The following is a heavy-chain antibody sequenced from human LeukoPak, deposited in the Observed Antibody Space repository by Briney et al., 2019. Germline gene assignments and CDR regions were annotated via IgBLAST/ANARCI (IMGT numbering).Heavy chain of an antibody. CDR1: GFTFRLYS. D-gene: IGHD3-10*01. CDR3: ARDSDNLWFGEWSY. J-gene: IGHJ4*02. CDR2: ISSSSSTI. Sequence: GGSLRLSCAASGFTFRLYSMNWVRQAPGKGLEWVSYISSSSSTIYYADSVEGRFTISRDNAKNSLYLQMNSLRDEDTAVYYCARDSDNLWFGEWSYWGQGTLVTVSS. V-gene: IGHV3-48*02.